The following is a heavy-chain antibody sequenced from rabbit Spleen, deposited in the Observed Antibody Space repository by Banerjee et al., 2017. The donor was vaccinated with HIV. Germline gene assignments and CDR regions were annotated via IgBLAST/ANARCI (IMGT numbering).Heavy chain of an antibody. CDR3: VREVAAKFNL. D-gene: IGHD4-1*01. CDR1: GVSFSGDSS. J-gene: IGHJ4*01. V-gene: IGHV1S40*01. CDR2: IDAVSSDFT. Sequence: QSLEESGGDLVKPGASLTLTCKASGVSFSGDSSMCWVRQAPGKGLEWIACIDAVSSDFTYFASWVNGRFSISRENAQNTVYLQLNSLTAADTATYFCVREVAAKFNLWGPGTLVTVS.